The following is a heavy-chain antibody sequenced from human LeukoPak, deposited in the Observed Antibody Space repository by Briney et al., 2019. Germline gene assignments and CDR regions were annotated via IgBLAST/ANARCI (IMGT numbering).Heavy chain of an antibody. CDR1: GFTFTTYW. Sequence: GGSLRLSCAASGFTFTTYWMTWVRQAPAKGLEWVANIKQEGSERYYVDSVKGRFTISRDNAKNSLYLQMNSLRAEDTAVYYCAGGQSYSRLWGQGTLVTVSS. CDR2: IKQEGSER. J-gene: IGHJ4*02. CDR3: AGGQSYSRL. D-gene: IGHD6-13*01. V-gene: IGHV3-7*01.